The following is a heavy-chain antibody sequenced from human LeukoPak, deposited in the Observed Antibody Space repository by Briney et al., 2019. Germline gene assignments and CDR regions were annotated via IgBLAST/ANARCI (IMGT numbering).Heavy chain of an antibody. CDR2: ISAYNGNT. Sequence: GASVKVSCKASGYTFTSYGNSWVRQAPGQGLEWMGWISAYNGNTNYAQKLQGRVTMTTDTSTSTAYMELRSLRSDDTAVYYCAREGQYDYVWGSYRYYFDYWGQGTLVTVSS. CDR1: GYTFTSYG. V-gene: IGHV1-18*01. J-gene: IGHJ4*02. CDR3: AREGQYDYVWGSYRYYFDY. D-gene: IGHD3-16*02.